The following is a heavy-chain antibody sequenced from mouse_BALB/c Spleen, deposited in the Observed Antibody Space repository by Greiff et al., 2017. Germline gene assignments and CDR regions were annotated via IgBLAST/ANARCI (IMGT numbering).Heavy chain of an antibody. D-gene: IGHD2-1*01. J-gene: IGHJ4*01. Sequence: QVQLQQPGAELAKPGASVKMSCKASGYTFTSYWMHWVKQRPGQGLEWIGYINPSTGYTEYNQKLKDKATLTADKSSSTAYMQLSSLTSEDSAVYYCARRGVTTYYYAMDYWGQGTSVTVSS. CDR1: GYTFTSYW. CDR3: ARRGVTTYYYAMDY. V-gene: IGHV1-7*01. CDR2: INPSTGYT.